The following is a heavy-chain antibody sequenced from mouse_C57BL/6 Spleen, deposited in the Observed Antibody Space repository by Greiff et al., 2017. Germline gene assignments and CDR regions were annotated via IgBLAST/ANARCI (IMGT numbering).Heavy chain of an antibody. V-gene: IGHV1-81*01. Sequence: VQLQQSGAELARPGASVKLSCKASGYTFTSYGISWVKQRTGQGLEWIGEIYPTSGNTYYNEKFKGKATLTADKSSSTAYMELRSLTSEDSAVYFCARRGYGSSHYYAMDYWGQGTSVTVSS. J-gene: IGHJ4*01. CDR3: ARRGYGSSHYYAMDY. D-gene: IGHD1-1*01. CDR2: IYPTSGNT. CDR1: GYTFTSYG.